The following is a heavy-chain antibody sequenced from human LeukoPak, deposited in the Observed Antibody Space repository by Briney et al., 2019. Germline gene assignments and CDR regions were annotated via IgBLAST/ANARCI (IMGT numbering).Heavy chain of an antibody. J-gene: IGHJ3*02. CDR3: ARDKFPLVGATGDDGFDI. V-gene: IGHV4-4*02. CDR2: IYHSGST. Sequence: PSGTLSLTCAVSGGSISSGNWWNWVRQPPGKGLEWIGEIYHSGSTNYNPSLKSRVTISVDKSKNQFSLKLRSVTAADTAVYYCARDKFPLVGATGDDGFDIWGQGTMVTVSS. D-gene: IGHD1-26*01. CDR1: GGSISSGNW.